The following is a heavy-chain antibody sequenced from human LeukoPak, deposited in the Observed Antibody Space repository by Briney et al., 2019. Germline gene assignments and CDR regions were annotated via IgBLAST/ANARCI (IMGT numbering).Heavy chain of an antibody. Sequence: ASVKVSCKASGYTFTRYYMHWVRQAPGQGLEWMGIINPSGGSTSYAQKFQGRVTMTRDMSTSTVYMELSSLRSEDTAVYYCARGGVVIAAAGIGGWFDPWGQGTLVTVSS. D-gene: IGHD6-13*01. CDR1: GYTFTRYY. V-gene: IGHV1-46*01. CDR3: ARGGVVIAAAGIGGWFDP. CDR2: INPSGGST. J-gene: IGHJ5*02.